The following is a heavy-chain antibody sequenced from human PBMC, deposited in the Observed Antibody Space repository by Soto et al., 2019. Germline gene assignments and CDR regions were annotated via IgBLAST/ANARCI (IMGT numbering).Heavy chain of an antibody. Sequence: SETLSLTCSVSGGSISSYYWSWIRQPPGKGLEWIGYIYYSENTNYNSSLKSRFTISAATSHNQFSLRLSSVTAADTAVYYCARDDYGDSLDFWGQGTLVTVSS. CDR1: GGSISSYY. CDR3: ARDDYGDSLDF. V-gene: IGHV4-59*01. D-gene: IGHD4-17*01. J-gene: IGHJ4*02. CDR2: IYYSENT.